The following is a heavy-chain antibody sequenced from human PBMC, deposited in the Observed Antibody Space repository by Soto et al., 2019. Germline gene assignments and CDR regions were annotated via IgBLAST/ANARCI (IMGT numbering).Heavy chain of an antibody. CDR1: GFTFRSYD. V-gene: IGHV3-23*01. CDR2: ISGSGGTT. J-gene: IGHJ6*03. Sequence: GGSLRLSCAASGFTFRSYDMSWVRQAPGKGLEWVSVISGSGGTTYYADSVKGRFTISRDNSKNTLYLQMNSLRAEDTAVYYCAKDHTQGYYYMDVWGKGTTVTVSS. CDR3: AKDHTQGYYYMDV.